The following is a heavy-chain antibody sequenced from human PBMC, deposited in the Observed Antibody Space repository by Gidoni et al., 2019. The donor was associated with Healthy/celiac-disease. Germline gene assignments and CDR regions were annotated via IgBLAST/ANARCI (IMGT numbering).Heavy chain of an antibody. J-gene: IGHJ4*02. Sequence: EVQLVESGGGLVQPGGSLRLSCAASGFTFSSYSMNWVRQAPGKGLEWVSYISSSSSTIYYADSVKGRFTISRDNAKNSLYLQMNSLRDEDTAVYYCASTPRVGATEGFDYWGQGTLVTVSS. V-gene: IGHV3-48*02. CDR2: ISSSSSTI. CDR3: ASTPRVGATEGFDY. D-gene: IGHD1-26*01. CDR1: GFTFSSYS.